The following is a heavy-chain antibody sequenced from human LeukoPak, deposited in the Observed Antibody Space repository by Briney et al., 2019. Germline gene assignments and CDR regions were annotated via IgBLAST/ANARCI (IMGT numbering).Heavy chain of an antibody. CDR2: IYSGGST. CDR1: GFTVSSNY. CDR3: ARDGSPYSGYETYFDY. V-gene: IGHV3-66*01. J-gene: IGHJ4*02. Sequence: HAGGSLRLSCAASGFTVSSNYMSWVRQAPGKGLEWVSVIYSGGSTYYADSVKGRFTISRDNSKNTLYLQMNSLRAEDTAVYYCARDGSPYSGYETYFDYWGQGTLVTVSS. D-gene: IGHD5-12*01.